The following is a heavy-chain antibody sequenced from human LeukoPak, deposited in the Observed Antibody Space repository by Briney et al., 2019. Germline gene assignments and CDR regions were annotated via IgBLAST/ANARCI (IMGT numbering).Heavy chain of an antibody. CDR1: GYTFTSYG. CDR3: ARDQAATNTQVRFCLD. V-gene: IGHV1-18*01. J-gene: IGHJ4*02. Sequence: GASVKVSCKASGYTFTSYGISWVRQAPGQGLEWMGWISAYNGNTNYAQKLQGRVAMTTDTSTSTAYMELRSLRCDDTAVYYCARDQAATNTQVRFCLDWGQGTLVTVSS. D-gene: IGHD3-9*01. CDR2: ISAYNGNT.